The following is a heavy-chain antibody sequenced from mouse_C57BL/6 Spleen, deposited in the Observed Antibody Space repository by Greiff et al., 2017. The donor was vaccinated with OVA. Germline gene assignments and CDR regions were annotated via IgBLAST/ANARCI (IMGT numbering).Heavy chain of an antibody. CDR3: ARDTRYYSMDY. CDR2: IHPNSGST. V-gene: IGHV1-64*01. CDR1: GYTFTSYW. Sequence: QVQLKQPGAELVKPGASVKLSCKASGYTFTSYWMHWVKQRPGQGLEWIGMIHPNSGSTNYNEKFKSKATLTVDKSPSTAYMQLSSLTSEDSAVYYCARDTRYYSMDYWGQGTSVTVSS. J-gene: IGHJ4*01.